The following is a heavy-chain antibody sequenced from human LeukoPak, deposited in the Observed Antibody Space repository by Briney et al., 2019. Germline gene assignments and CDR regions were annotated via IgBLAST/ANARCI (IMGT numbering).Heavy chain of an antibody. D-gene: IGHD3-10*01. CDR2: INSSGGST. J-gene: IGHJ4*02. Sequence: GGSLRLSCAASGFTFSSHSMAWVRQAPGKGLEWVSSINSSGGSTYYADSVKGRFTISRDNSKNTLYLQMSSLRAEDTAVYYCAAPARAPSMVRGVGLGYWVQGTLVTVSS. CDR1: GFTFSSHS. V-gene: IGHV3-23*01. CDR3: AAPARAPSMVRGVGLGY.